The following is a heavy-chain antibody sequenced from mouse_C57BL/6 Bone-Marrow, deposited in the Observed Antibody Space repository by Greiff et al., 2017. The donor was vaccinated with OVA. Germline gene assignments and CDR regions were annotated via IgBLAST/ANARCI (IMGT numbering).Heavy chain of an antibody. CDR2: IYPRSGHT. V-gene: IGHV1-81*01. CDR3: ARQLRLRGYFDY. J-gene: IGHJ2*01. CDR1: GYTFTSYG. Sequence: VQLQQSGAELARPGASVKLSCKASGYTFTSYGISWVKQRTGQGLEWIGEIYPRSGHTYYNEKFKGKATLTADKSSSTAYMWLRSLTSEDSAVYFCARQLRLRGYFDYWGQGTTLTVSS. D-gene: IGHD3-2*02.